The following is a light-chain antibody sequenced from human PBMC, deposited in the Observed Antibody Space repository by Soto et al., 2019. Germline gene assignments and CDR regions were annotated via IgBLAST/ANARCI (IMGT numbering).Light chain of an antibody. Sequence: QSVLTQPPSASGTPGQRVTISCSGSTSNIGSNTVNWYQQLPGTAPKLLIYSNNQRPSGVPDRFSGSKSGTSASLAISGLQSGDEADYYCAAWDDSLSGYVFGTGTKLTVL. CDR2: SNN. CDR1: TSNIGSNT. J-gene: IGLJ1*01. V-gene: IGLV1-44*01. CDR3: AAWDDSLSGYV.